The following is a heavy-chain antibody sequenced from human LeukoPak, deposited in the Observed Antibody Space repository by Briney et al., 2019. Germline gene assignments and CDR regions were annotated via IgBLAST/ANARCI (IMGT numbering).Heavy chain of an antibody. CDR2: IYYSGST. CDR1: GGSISSYY. V-gene: IGHV4-59*01. D-gene: IGHD5-18*01. J-gene: IGHJ4*02. Sequence: SETLSLTCTVSGGSISSYYWSWVRQPPGKGLEWVGYIYYSGSTNYNPSLKSRVTVSVDTSKNQFSLKLSSVTAADTAVYYCARVRGYSYDSSDFDYWGQGTLVTVSS. CDR3: ARVRGYSYDSSDFDY.